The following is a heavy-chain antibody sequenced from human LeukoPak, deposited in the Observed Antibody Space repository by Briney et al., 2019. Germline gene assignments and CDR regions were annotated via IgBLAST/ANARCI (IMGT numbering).Heavy chain of an antibody. CDR1: GGTFSSYA. J-gene: IGHJ3*02. Sequence: ASVKVSCKASGGTFSSYAISWVRQAPGQGLEWMGGIIPIFGTATYAQKFQGRVTITTDESTSTAYMELSSLRSEDTAVYYCASAENLYSSSGWSSAFDIWGQGTMVTVSS. CDR2: IIPIFGTA. CDR3: ASAENLYSSSGWSSAFDI. D-gene: IGHD6-6*01. V-gene: IGHV1-69*05.